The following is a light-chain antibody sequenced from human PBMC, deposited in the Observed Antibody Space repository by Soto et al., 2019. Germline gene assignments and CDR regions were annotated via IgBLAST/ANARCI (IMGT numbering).Light chain of an antibody. CDR2: GAT. J-gene: IGKJ2*03. CDR3: QQYNKWPDS. V-gene: IGKV3-15*01. Sequence: EIVMTQSPATLSVSPGERATLSCRTSQSFRYNLAWYQQKPGQAPRLLFYGATTRATGIPARFSGRASGTEFTLTISSLQSEDFAIYYCQQYNKWPDSFGQGTKVEIK. CDR1: QSFRYN.